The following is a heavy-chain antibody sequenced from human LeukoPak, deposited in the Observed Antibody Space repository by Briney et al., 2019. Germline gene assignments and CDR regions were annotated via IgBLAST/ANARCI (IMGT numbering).Heavy chain of an antibody. CDR3: ARDSGSYFGSDY. CDR1: IGSISSYY. V-gene: IGHV4-59*01. CDR2: IYYSGST. J-gene: IGHJ4*02. Sequence: PSETLSLTCTVSIGSISSYYWSWLRQPPGKGLEWIGYIYYSGSTNYNPSLKSRVTISVDTSKNQFSLKLSSVTAADTAVYYCARDSGSYFGSDYWGQGTLVTVSS. D-gene: IGHD1-26*01.